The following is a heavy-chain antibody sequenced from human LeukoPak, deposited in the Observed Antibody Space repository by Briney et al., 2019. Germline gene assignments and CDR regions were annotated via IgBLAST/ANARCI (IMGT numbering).Heavy chain of an antibody. V-gene: IGHV3-53*01. CDR1: GFTVSTVY. CDR3: AREPLDY. Sequence: PGGSLRLSCAASGFTVSTVYMTWVRQAPGKGLEWVSVIYGGHTAYYADSVKDRFTISRDNPKNTLNLQMNSLRDEDTAVYYCAREPLDYWGQGTLVTVSS. J-gene: IGHJ4*02. CDR2: IYGGHTA.